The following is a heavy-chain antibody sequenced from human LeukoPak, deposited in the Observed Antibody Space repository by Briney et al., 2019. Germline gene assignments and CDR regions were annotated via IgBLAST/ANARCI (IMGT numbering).Heavy chain of an antibody. V-gene: IGHV4-61*02. CDR2: IYTSGST. Sequence: PSQTLSLTCTVSGGSISSGSYYWSWIRQPAGKGLEWIGRIYTSGSTNYNPSLKSRVTISVDTSKNQFSLKLSSVTAADTAVYYCARDSYYGSGSSGSWGQGTLVTVSS. D-gene: IGHD3-10*01. J-gene: IGHJ4*02. CDR3: ARDSYYGSGSSGS. CDR1: GGSISSGSYY.